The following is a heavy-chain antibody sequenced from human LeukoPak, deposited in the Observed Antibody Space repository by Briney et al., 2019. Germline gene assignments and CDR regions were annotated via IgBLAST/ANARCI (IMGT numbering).Heavy chain of an antibody. CDR3: ARELLTARSEDAFDI. D-gene: IGHD6-6*01. CDR2: IIPILGIA. CDR1: GGTFSSYT. J-gene: IGHJ3*02. V-gene: IGHV1-69*10. Sequence: SVKVSCKASGGTFSSYTISWVRQAPGQGLEWMGRIIPILGIANYVQKFQGRVTITADKSTSTAYMELSSLRSEDTAVFYCARELLTARSEDAFDIWGQGTMVTVSS.